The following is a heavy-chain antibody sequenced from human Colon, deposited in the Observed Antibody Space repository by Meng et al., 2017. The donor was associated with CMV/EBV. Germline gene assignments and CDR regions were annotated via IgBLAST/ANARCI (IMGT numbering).Heavy chain of an antibody. D-gene: IGHD3-10*01. CDR2: INKDGSEK. J-gene: IGHJ4*02. CDR3: GRNRVDQ. Sequence: ESRKISCEVSGFIFSDYWMSWVRQAPGKGLEWVANINKDGSEKFYVDSVKGRFTISRDNAKMSVYLQMNSLRGEDTAVYYCGRNRVDQWGQGTLVTVSS. CDR1: GFIFSDYW. V-gene: IGHV3-7*01.